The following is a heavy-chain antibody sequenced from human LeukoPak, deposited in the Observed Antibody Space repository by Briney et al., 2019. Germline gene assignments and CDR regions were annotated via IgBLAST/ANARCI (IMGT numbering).Heavy chain of an antibody. V-gene: IGHV1-69*13. CDR3: ARDKDYGGNSHYYYYGMDV. J-gene: IGHJ6*02. Sequence: ASVKVSCKASGGTFSSYAISWVRQAPGQGLEWMGGIIPIFGTANYAQKFQGRVTITADESTSTAYMELSSLRSEDTAVYYCARDKDYGGNSHYYYYGMDVWGQGTTVTVSS. CDR1: GGTFSSYA. D-gene: IGHD4-23*01. CDR2: IIPIFGTA.